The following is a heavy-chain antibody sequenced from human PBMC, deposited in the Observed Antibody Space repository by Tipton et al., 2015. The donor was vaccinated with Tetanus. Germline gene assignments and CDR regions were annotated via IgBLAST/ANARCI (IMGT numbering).Heavy chain of an antibody. CDR2: IFYAGST. Sequence: LRLSCTVSGGSVSRSFWGWIRQAPGKGLEWIGYIFYAGSTNSNPSLKSRVTISVDKAKNQFSLKLTSVTAADTAVYYCARATEHDIMTGYDNWGPGTQVTVSS. CDR1: GGSVSRSF. J-gene: IGHJ4*02. D-gene: IGHD3-9*01. CDR3: ARATEHDIMTGYDN. V-gene: IGHV4-59*02.